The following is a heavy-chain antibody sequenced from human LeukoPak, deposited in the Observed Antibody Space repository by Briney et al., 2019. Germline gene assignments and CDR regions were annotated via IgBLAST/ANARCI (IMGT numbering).Heavy chain of an antibody. CDR1: GFTFTSYS. CDR3: AKDDIDIVVVVAATHFDY. CDR2: ISGSGGSA. J-gene: IGHJ4*02. Sequence: GGSLRLSCAASGFTFTSYSMSWDRQAPGKGLEWVSAISGSGGSAYYADSVKGRFTISRDNSKNTLYLQMNSLRAEDTAVYYCAKDDIDIVVVVAATHFDYWGQGTLVTVSS. V-gene: IGHV3-23*01. D-gene: IGHD2-15*01.